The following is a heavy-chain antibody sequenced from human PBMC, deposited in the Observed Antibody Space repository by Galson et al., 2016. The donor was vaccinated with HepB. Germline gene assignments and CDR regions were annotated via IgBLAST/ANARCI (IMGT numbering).Heavy chain of an antibody. Sequence: CAISGDSVSSNSVAWSWLRQSPSRGLEWLGRTYDRSKWFHDYAVSVKRRITITADPSKNQFSLTLNSVTPEDTAVYFCARTTFVGTSSLTYYFYAFDVWGQGTTVTVSS. D-gene: IGHD6-13*01. J-gene: IGHJ6*02. V-gene: IGHV6-1*01. CDR3: ARTTFVGTSSLTYYFYAFDV. CDR1: GDSVSSNSVA. CDR2: TYDRSKWFH.